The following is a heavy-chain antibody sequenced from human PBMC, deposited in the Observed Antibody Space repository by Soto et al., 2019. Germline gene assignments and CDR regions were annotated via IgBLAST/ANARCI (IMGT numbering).Heavy chain of an antibody. Sequence: GGSKRHSNASSELNISSFCMHLIRQKQGKGLEWVAVISYDGSNKYYADSVKGRFTISRDNSKNTLYLQMNSLRAEDTAVYYCAKDGLYCSGGSCYRPFDYWGQGTLVTVSS. J-gene: IGHJ4*02. CDR2: ISYDGSNK. D-gene: IGHD2-15*01. CDR1: ELNISSFC. V-gene: IGHV3-30*18. CDR3: AKDGLYCSGGSCYRPFDY.